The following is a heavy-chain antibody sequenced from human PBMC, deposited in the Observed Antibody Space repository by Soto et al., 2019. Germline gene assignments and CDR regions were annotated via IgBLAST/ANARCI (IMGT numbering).Heavy chain of an antibody. V-gene: IGHV2-70*01. CDR2: INWNDAK. J-gene: IGHJ6*02. D-gene: IGHD4-17*01. CDR3: ARADYGDYLLGMDV. Sequence: SGPTLVNPTQTLTLTCTFSGFSLSTAGVSVRWIRQPPGKALEWLALINWNDAKYYSTSLKTRLTISKDTSKNQVVLRMTNVDPEDTATYYCARADYGDYLLGMDVWGQGTTVTVSS. CDR1: GFSLSTAGVS.